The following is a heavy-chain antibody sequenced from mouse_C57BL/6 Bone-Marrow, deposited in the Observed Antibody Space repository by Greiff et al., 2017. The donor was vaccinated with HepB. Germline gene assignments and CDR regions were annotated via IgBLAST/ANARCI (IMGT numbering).Heavy chain of an antibody. Sequence: EVQLQESGPGLVKPSQSLSLTCSVTGYSITSGYYWNWIRQFPGNKLEWMGYISYDGSNNYNPSLKNRISITRDTSKNQFFLKLNSVTTEDTATYYCASWTVVAHWYFDVWGTGTTVTVSS. J-gene: IGHJ1*03. V-gene: IGHV3-6*01. D-gene: IGHD1-1*01. CDR3: ASWTVVAHWYFDV. CDR2: ISYDGSN. CDR1: GYSITSGYY.